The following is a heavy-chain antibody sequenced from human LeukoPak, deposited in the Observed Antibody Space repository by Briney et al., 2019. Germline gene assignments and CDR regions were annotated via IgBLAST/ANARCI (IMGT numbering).Heavy chain of an antibody. Sequence: SETLSPTCTVSGGSISSSSYYWGWIRQPPGKGLEWIGSIYYSGSTYYNPSLKSRVTISVDTSKNQFSLKLSSVTAADTAVYYCASYCTNGVCYIWKGHAFDIWGQGTMVTVSS. CDR3: ASYCTNGVCYIWKGHAFDI. V-gene: IGHV4-39*01. D-gene: IGHD2-8*01. CDR2: IYYSGST. CDR1: GGSISSSSYY. J-gene: IGHJ3*02.